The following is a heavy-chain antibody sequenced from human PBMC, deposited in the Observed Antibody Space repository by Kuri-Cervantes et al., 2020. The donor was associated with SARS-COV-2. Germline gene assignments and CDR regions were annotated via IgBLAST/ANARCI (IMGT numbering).Heavy chain of an antibody. CDR2: ISSSSSTI. J-gene: IGHJ4*02. Sequence: ETLSLTCAASGFTFSSYSMNWVRQAPGKGLEWVSYISSSSSTIYYADSVKGRFTISRDNAKNPLYLQMNSLRDEDTAVYYCARDGGGYYDSSGYYGQLGFDYWGQGTLVTVSS. D-gene: IGHD3-22*01. V-gene: IGHV3-48*02. CDR1: GFTFSSYS. CDR3: ARDGGGYYDSSGYYGQLGFDY.